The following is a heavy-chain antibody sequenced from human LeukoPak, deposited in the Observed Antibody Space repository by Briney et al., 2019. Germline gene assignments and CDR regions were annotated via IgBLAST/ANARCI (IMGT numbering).Heavy chain of an antibody. Sequence: HPGGSLRLSCAASGFTFSSYSMNWVRQAPGKGLEWVSYISSSGSTIYYADSVKGRFTISRDNAKTSLYLQMNSLRAEDTAVYYCANSPFTYDFWSGPYWGQGTLVTVSS. CDR1: GFTFSSYS. D-gene: IGHD3-3*01. CDR3: ANSPFTYDFWSGPY. CDR2: ISSSGSTI. J-gene: IGHJ4*02. V-gene: IGHV3-48*04.